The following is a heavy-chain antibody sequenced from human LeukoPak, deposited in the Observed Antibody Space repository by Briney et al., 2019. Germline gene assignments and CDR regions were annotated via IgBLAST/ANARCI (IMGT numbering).Heavy chain of an antibody. CDR2: ISSSSSYI. CDR3: WFVPNYYDSSGYYTRFDY. CDR1: GFTFSSYA. J-gene: IGHJ4*02. D-gene: IGHD3-22*01. V-gene: IGHV3-21*03. Sequence: GGSLRLSCAASGFTFSSYAMNWVRQAPGKGLEWVSSISSSSSYIYYADSVKGRFTISRDNAKNSLYLQMNSLKNEDTSVYYCWFVPNYYDSSGYYTRFDYWGQGTLVTVSS.